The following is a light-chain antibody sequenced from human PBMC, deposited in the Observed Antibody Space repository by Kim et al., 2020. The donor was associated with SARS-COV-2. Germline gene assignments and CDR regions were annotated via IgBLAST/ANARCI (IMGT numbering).Light chain of an antibody. CDR1: QSVLYSSNNQNY. CDR3: QQYYSTPYT. J-gene: IGKJ2*01. V-gene: IGKV4-1*01. Sequence: ATINCQSSQSVLYSSNNQNYLAWYPQKPGQPPKLLIYWASTREYGVPDRFSGSGSGTDFTLTISSLQAEDVAVYYCQQYYSTPYTFGQGTKLEI. CDR2: WAS.